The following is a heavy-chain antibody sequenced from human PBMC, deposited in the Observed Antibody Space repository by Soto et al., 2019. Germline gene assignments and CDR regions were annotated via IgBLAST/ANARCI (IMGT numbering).Heavy chain of an antibody. J-gene: IGHJ4*02. CDR3: ARDTDYGDYWGYFFDS. Sequence: ASVKVSCKNSGYTFAAYYIHWIRQAPGQGLEWMGWINPTSGGTVYAQNFQDRVTMTRDTSISTAYMELRRLNSDDTAVYYCARDTDYGDYWGYFFDSWGQGTQVTVYS. CDR2: INPTSGGT. CDR1: GYTFAAYY. D-gene: IGHD4-17*01. V-gene: IGHV1-2*02.